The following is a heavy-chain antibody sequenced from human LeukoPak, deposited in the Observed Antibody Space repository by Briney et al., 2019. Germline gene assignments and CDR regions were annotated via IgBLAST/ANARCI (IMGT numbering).Heavy chain of an antibody. CDR1: GFTFSSYA. D-gene: IGHD1-26*01. CDR2: ISSNGGST. V-gene: IGHV3-64*01. J-gene: IGHJ4*02. Sequence: SGGSLRLSCAASGFTFSSYAMHWVRQAPGKGLEYVSAISSNGGSTYYANSVKGRFTISRDNSKNTLYLQMGSLRAEDMAVYYCARDLGGSYYNYWGQGTLVTVSS. CDR3: ARDLGGSYYNY.